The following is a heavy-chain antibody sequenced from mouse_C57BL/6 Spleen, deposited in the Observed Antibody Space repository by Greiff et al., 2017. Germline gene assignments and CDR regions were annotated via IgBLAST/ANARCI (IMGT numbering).Heavy chain of an antibody. CDR1: GFPFSSYA. V-gene: IGHV5-4*01. CDR2: ISDGGSYT. Sequence: EVMLVESGGGLFKPGGSLKLSCAPSGFPFSSYALSWVRQTPEKRLEWVATISDGGSYTYYPANVKGRFTISRDNAKNNLYLQMSHLKSEDTAMYYCARDNHYFDYWGQGTTLTVSS. J-gene: IGHJ2*01. CDR3: ARDNHYFDY.